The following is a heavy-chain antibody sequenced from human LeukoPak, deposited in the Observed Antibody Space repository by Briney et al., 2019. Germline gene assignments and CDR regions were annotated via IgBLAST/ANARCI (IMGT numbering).Heavy chain of an antibody. J-gene: IGHJ4*02. CDR1: GGSISSSSHY. CDR2: IYYSGST. CDR3: GRHSSLGSGYYY. D-gene: IGHD3-3*01. V-gene: IGHV4-39*01. Sequence: PSETLSLTCSVSGGSISSSSHYGGSIRQPPGKGLEWIGSIYYSGSTYYNPSLKSRVTISVDTSKNQFSLKLTSVTAADTAVYYCGRHSSLGSGYYYWGQGTLVTVSS.